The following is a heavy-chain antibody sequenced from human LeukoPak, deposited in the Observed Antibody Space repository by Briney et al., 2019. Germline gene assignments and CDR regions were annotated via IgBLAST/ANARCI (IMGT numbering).Heavy chain of an antibody. Sequence: GGSLRLSCSASGFTFTSHVMHWVRQAPGKGLQYYAGSVKGRFTILRDSSKNTVYLQMNSLTAEDTAVYYCVREGLERRTNFDYWGQGTLVSVSS. D-gene: IGHD1-1*01. CDR1: GFTFTSHV. J-gene: IGHJ4*02. V-gene: IGHV3-64D*06. CDR3: VREGLERRTNFDY.